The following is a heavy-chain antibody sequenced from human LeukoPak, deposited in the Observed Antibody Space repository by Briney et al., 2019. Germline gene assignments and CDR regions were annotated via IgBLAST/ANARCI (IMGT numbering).Heavy chain of an antibody. D-gene: IGHD3-10*01. J-gene: IGHJ4*02. CDR2: IVVGSGNT. V-gene: IGHV1-58*02. Sequence: SVKVSCKASGFTFTSSAMQWVRQARGQRLEWIGWIVVGSGNTNYAQKFQERVTITRDKSTSTAYMELSSLRSEDTAVYYCAAVPFSVDPFGYWGQGTLVTVSS. CDR3: AAVPFSVDPFGY. CDR1: GFTFTSSA.